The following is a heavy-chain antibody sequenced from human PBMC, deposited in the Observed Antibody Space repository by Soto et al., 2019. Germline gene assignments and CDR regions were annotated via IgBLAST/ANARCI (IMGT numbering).Heavy chain of an antibody. V-gene: IGHV1-69*04. CDR1: GGTFSSYT. D-gene: IGHD4-17*01. CDR3: ARDADYGAYYYYYMDV. Sequence: GASVKVSCKASGGTFSSYTISWVRQAPGQGLEWMGRIIPILGIANYAQKFQGRVTITADKSTSTAYMELSSLRSEDTAVYYCARDADYGAYYYYYMDVWGKGTTVTVSS. CDR2: IIPILGIA. J-gene: IGHJ6*03.